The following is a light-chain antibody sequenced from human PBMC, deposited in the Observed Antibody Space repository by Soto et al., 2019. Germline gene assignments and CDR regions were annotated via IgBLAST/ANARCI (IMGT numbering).Light chain of an antibody. CDR3: QRYGNSSRT. Sequence: EIVLTQSPGTLSLSPGERATLSCRASQSVSSNYLAWYQQKPGQAPRLLIYGASSRATGIPDRFSGSGSGTDFTLTISRLEPEDFAVYYCQRYGNSSRTFGQGTKVDSK. CDR2: GAS. V-gene: IGKV3-20*01. J-gene: IGKJ1*01. CDR1: QSVSSNY.